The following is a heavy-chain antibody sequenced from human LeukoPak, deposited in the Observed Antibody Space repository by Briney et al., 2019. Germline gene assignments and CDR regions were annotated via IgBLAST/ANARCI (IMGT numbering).Heavy chain of an antibody. CDR3: ARQISDYYYYYIDV. J-gene: IGHJ6*03. Sequence: SETLSLTCTVSSGSISSSHYYWDWIRQPPGRGLDWIGTIYYSGTTYYNPSLESRATISVDASKNQFYLMLNSVTAADTAVYYCARQISDYYYYYIDVWGKGTTVTVSS. CDR2: IYYSGTT. V-gene: IGHV4-39*01. CDR1: SGSISSSHYY. D-gene: IGHD3-3*01.